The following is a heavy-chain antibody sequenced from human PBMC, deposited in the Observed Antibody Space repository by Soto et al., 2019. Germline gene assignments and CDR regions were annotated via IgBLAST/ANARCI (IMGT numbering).Heavy chain of an antibody. CDR2: ISSSSSYI. CDR3: ATFNWIYGGYYYGMDV. J-gene: IGHJ6*02. Sequence: GGSLRLSCAASGFTFSSYSMNWVRQAPGKGLEWVSSISSSSSYIYYADSVKGRFTISRDNAKNSLYLQMNSLRAEDTAVYYCATFNWIYGGYYYGMDVWGQGTTVTVSS. D-gene: IGHD1-20*01. V-gene: IGHV3-21*01. CDR1: GFTFSSYS.